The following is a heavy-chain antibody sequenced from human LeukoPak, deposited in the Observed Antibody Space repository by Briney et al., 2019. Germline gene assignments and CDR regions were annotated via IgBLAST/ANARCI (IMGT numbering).Heavy chain of an antibody. CDR2: ISYDGSNK. Sequence: PGRSLRLSCAASGFTFSSYAMHWVRQAPGKGLEWVAVISYDGSNKYYADSVKGRFTISRDNSKNTLYLQMNSLGAEDTAVYYCARDTDSSGYYYMFDYWGQGTLVTVFS. V-gene: IGHV3-30-3*01. CDR1: GFTFSSYA. CDR3: ARDTDSSGYYYMFDY. J-gene: IGHJ4*02. D-gene: IGHD3-22*01.